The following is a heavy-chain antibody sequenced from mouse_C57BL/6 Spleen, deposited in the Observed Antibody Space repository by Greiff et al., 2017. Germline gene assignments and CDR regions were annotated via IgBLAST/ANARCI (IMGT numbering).Heavy chain of an antibody. J-gene: IGHJ2*01. CDR3: GRVDYSERVFDY. D-gene: IGHD2-4*01. CDR2: INPNNGGT. Sequence: EVQLQQSGPELVKPGASVKISCKASGYTFTDYYMNWVKQSHGKSLEWIGDINPNNGGTSYNQKFKGKATLTVDKSSSTAYMELRSLTSEDSAVYYCGRVDYSERVFDYWGQGTTLTVSA. V-gene: IGHV1-26*01. CDR1: GYTFTDYY.